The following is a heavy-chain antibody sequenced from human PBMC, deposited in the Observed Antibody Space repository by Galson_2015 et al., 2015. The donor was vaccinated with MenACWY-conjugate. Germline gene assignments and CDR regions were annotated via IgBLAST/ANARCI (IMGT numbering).Heavy chain of an antibody. J-gene: IGHJ4*02. CDR1: GYTFSTYA. Sequence: SVKVSCKASGYTFSTYAMPWVRQAPGQRLEWMGWINPGNGATKYSQRFQGRVTFTWDTSAPTAYMDLSSLRSEDTAIYYCARDAEAQYSSGPSHYWGQGTLVTVSS. V-gene: IGHV1-3*01. CDR3: ARDAEAQYSSGPSHY. CDR2: INPGNGAT. D-gene: IGHD6-19*01.